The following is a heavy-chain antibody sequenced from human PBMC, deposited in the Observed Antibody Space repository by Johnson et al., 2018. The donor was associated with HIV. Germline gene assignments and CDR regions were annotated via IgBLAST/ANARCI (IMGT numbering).Heavy chain of an antibody. CDR3: AREVAGDYGDSPGAFDI. V-gene: IGHV3-30*14. CDR2: ISYDGSDK. CDR1: GFTFSSYA. Sequence: QVQLVESGGGVVQPGRSLRLSCAASGFTFSSYAMHWVRQAPAKGLEWVAVISYDGSDKYYADSVKGRFTVSRDSSKNTLYLQMNSLRAEDTAVYYCAREVAGDYGDSPGAFDIWGQGTMVTVSS. D-gene: IGHD4-17*01. J-gene: IGHJ3*02.